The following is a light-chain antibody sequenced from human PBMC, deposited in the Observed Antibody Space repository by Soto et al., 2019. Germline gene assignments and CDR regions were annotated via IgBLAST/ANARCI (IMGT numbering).Light chain of an antibody. CDR3: CSYAGSDILI. V-gene: IGLV2-11*01. CDR2: DVT. CDR1: SSDVGGYNY. J-gene: IGLJ2*01. Sequence: QSALTQPRSVSGSPGQSVTISSTGTSSDVGGYNYVSWYQRHPGKAPKLIISDVTKRPSGVPDRFSGSKSGNTASLTISGLQAEDEADYDCCSYAGSDILIFGGGTKLTVL.